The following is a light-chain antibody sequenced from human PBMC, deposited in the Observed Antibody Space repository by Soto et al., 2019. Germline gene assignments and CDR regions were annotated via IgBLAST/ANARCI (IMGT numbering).Light chain of an antibody. CDR3: QQYGSPALS. J-gene: IGKJ4*01. CDR1: QSVKSNN. V-gene: IGKV3-20*01. Sequence: EIVLTQTPGTRSLSPGERATLSCRASQSVKSNNLAWYQQTPGQGPRLLIYGASSRATGIPDRFSGSGSGTDFNLTITRVEPEDFALYYCQQYGSPALSFGGGTKVEI. CDR2: GAS.